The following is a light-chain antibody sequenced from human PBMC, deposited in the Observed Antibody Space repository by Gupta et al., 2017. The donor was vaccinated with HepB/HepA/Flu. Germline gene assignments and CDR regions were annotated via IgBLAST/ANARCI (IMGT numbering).Light chain of an antibody. CDR3: QQRYSLPVT. Sequence: DIQMTQSPSSLSASVGDRVTISCRASQNIVTYLIWYQQIPGKAPKLLIYGASSLQTGVPSRFSGSGSGTDFTLTISSLQPEDFATYHCQQRYSLPVTFGQGTKLEIK. CDR1: QNIVTY. V-gene: IGKV1-39*01. J-gene: IGKJ2*01. CDR2: GAS.